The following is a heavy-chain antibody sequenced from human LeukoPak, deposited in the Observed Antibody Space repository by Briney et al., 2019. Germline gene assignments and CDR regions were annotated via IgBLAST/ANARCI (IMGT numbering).Heavy chain of an antibody. CDR3: ARGGGLDV. D-gene: IGHD3-16*01. V-gene: IGHV3-48*01. J-gene: IGHJ6*02. CDR2: ISSSGISI. CDR1: GFTFSSYS. Sequence: PGGSLRLSCAASGFTFSSYSMNWVRQAPGKGLEWVSYISSSGISIYYADSVKGRFTISRDKAKNSLYLQMNSLRAEDTAVYFCARGGGLDVWGQGATVTVSS.